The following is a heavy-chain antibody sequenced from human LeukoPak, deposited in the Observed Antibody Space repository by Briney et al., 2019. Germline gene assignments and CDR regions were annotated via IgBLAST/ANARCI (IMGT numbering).Heavy chain of an antibody. CDR1: GFTFSSYG. CDR2: IWYDGINK. D-gene: IGHD1-26*01. CDR3: ARGMVGATYFDY. Sequence: PGGSLRLSCAASGFTFSSYGMHWVRQAPGKGLEGVAVIWYDGINKYYADSVKGPFTIPRDNSKNTLYLQMNGLRAEDTAVYYCARGMVGATYFDYWGRGTLVTVSS. V-gene: IGHV3-33*01. J-gene: IGHJ4*02.